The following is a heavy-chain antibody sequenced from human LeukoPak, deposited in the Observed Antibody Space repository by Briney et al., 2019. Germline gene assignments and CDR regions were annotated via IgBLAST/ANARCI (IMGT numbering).Heavy chain of an antibody. CDR2: INHSGST. V-gene: IGHV4-34*01. D-gene: IGHD3-22*01. J-gene: IGHJ4*02. CDR3: ARGLYDSSGYYYDGSDY. CDR1: GGSFSGYY. Sequence: SGTLSLTCAVYGGSFSGYYWSWIRQPPGKGLEWIGEINHSGSTNYNPSLKSRVTISVDTSKNQFSLKLSSVTAADTAVYYCARGLYDSSGYYYDGSDYWGQGTLVTVSS.